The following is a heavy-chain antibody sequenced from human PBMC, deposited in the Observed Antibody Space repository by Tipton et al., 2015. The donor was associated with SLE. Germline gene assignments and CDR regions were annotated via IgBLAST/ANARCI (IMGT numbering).Heavy chain of an antibody. CDR2: IYHSGST. CDR3: ARGTVTYYFDY. D-gene: IGHD4-17*01. V-gene: IGHV4-38-2*01. CDR1: GYSISSGYY. J-gene: IGHJ4*02. Sequence: TLSLTCAVSGYSISSGYYWGWIRQPPGKGLEWIGSIYHSGSTYYNPSLKSRVTISVDTSKNQFSLKLSSVTAADTAVCYCARGTVTYYFDYWGQGTRVTVSS.